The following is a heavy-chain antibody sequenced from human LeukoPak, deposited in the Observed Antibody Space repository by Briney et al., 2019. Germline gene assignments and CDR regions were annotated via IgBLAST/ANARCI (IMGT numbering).Heavy chain of an antibody. V-gene: IGHV3-48*01. J-gene: IGHJ4*02. CDR1: GFTFSSYS. D-gene: IGHD2-21*01. CDR2: ISSSSGSTT. Sequence: GVSLRLSCAASGFTFSSYSMNWVRQAPGKGLEWVSYISSSSGSTTHYADSVKGRFTISRDNSKNTLYLQMNSLRAEDTAVYYCAKDPLLWSRGYYFDYWGQGTLVTVSS. CDR3: AKDPLLWSRGYYFDY.